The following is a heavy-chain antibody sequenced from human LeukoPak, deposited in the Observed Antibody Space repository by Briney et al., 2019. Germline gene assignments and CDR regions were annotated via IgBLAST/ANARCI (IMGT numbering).Heavy chain of an antibody. Sequence: GGSLRLSCVASGFTFSRYAMHWVRQAPGKGLEWVTFISYDGTNKYYADSVKGRFAISRDNSKNTLYLQMNSLRAEDTAVYYCARAKSIAVAYYFDYWGQGTLVTVSS. J-gene: IGHJ4*02. CDR2: ISYDGTNK. D-gene: IGHD6-19*01. CDR1: GFTFSRYA. V-gene: IGHV3-30*09. CDR3: ARAKSIAVAYYFDY.